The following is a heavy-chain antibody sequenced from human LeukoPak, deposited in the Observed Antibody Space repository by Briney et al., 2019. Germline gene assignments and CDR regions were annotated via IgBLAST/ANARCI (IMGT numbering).Heavy chain of an antibody. V-gene: IGHV4-30-4*01. J-gene: IGHJ4*02. Sequence: SETLSLTCTVSGGSISSYYWSWIRQPPGKGLEWIGYIYYSGSTYYNPSLKSRVTISVDTSKNQSSLKLSSVTAADTAVYYCARVLDTAFPDYWGQGTLVTVSS. D-gene: IGHD5-18*01. CDR3: ARVLDTAFPDY. CDR2: IYYSGST. CDR1: GGSISSYY.